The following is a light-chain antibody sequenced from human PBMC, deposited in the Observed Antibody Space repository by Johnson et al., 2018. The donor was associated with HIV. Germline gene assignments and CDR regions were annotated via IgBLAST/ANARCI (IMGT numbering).Light chain of an antibody. CDR1: NSNIGNNY. V-gene: IGLV1-51*02. J-gene: IGLJ1*01. Sequence: HSVLTQPPSVSAAPGQKVTISCSGSNSNIGNNYVSWYQHLPGTAPKLLIYENNKRPSGIPDRVSGSKSGTSATLGITGLQTGDEADYYCGTWDSSLSAYVFGTGTKVTVL. CDR3: GTWDSSLSAYV. CDR2: ENN.